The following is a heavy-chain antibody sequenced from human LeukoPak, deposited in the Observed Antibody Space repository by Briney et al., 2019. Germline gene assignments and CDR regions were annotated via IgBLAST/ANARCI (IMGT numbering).Heavy chain of an antibody. V-gene: IGHV4-39*01. CDR2: IYYSGST. Sequence: PSETLSLTCTVSGGSISSSSYYWGWIRQPPGKGLEWIGSIYYSGSTYYNPSLKSRVTISVDTSKNQFSLKLSSVTAADAAVYYCARAHYDFWSGPTSPDYWGQGTLVTVSS. CDR1: GGSISSSSYY. CDR3: ARAHYDFWSGPTSPDY. D-gene: IGHD3-3*01. J-gene: IGHJ4*02.